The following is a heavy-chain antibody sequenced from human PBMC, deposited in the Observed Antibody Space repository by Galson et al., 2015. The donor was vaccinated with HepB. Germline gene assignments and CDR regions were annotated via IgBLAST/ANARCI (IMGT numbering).Heavy chain of an antibody. CDR2: IYSGGST. J-gene: IGHJ6*02. CDR1: GFTVSSNY. V-gene: IGHV3-66*01. D-gene: IGHD6-19*01. Sequence: LRLSCAASGFTVSSNYMSWVRQAPGKGLEWVSVIYSGGSTYYADSVKGRFTIYRDKSKNPLYLQMNSLRAEDTAEYYCATAILSLRIAVAGPVYCMDVWGQGTTVTVTS. CDR3: ATAILSLRIAVAGPVYCMDV.